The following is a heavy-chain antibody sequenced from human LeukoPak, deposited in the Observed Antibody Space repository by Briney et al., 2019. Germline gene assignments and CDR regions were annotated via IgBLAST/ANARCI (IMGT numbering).Heavy chain of an antibody. CDR1: GGSISGYY. Sequence: SETLSLTCTVSGGSISGYYWTWIRQPPGKGLEWIGQIYYNGTADSNPSLESRITISVDTSKNKISLKLNSVTAADAAIYYCAKFGADYDMYVWGQGITVAVSS. V-gene: IGHV4-59*01. J-gene: IGHJ6*02. CDR2: IYYNGTA. CDR3: AKFGADYDMYV. D-gene: IGHD3-16*01.